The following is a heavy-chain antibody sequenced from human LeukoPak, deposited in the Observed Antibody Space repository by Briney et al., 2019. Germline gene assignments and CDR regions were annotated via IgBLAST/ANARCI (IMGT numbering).Heavy chain of an antibody. D-gene: IGHD5-18*01. CDR1: GFTFSNYA. CDR3: ARDGTWIQLWYFDY. Sequence: GGSLRLSCAASGFTFSNYAMHWVRQAPGKGLEWVAVISYDGSNKYYADSVKGRFTISRDNSKNTLYLQMNSLRAEDTAVYYCARDGTWIQLWYFDYWGQGTLVTVSS. J-gene: IGHJ4*02. CDR2: ISYDGSNK. V-gene: IGHV3-30-3*01.